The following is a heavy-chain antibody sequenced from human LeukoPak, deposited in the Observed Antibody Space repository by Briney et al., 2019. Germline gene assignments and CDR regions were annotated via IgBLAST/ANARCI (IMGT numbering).Heavy chain of an antibody. CDR1: GGTFRSYA. CDR3: ARGLAGYSSSWLDY. CDR2: IIPIFGTA. V-gene: IGHV1-69*05. D-gene: IGHD6-13*01. J-gene: IGHJ4*02. Sequence: ASVKVSCKASGGTFRSYAISWVRQAPGQGLEWMGRIIPIFGTANYAQKFQGRVTITTDESTSTAYMELSSLRSEDTAVYYCARGLAGYSSSWLDYWGQGTLVTVSS.